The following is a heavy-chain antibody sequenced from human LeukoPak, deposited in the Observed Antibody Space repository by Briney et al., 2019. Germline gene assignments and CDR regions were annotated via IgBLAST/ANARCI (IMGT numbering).Heavy chain of an antibody. CDR3: ARDLGLVEEQQLVRAEFDY. D-gene: IGHD6-13*01. CDR2: ISAYNGNT. CDR1: GYTFTSYG. J-gene: IGHJ4*02. V-gene: IGHV1-18*01. Sequence: ASVKVSCKASGYTFTSYGISWVRQAPGQGLEWMGWISAYNGNTNYAQKLQGRVTMTTNTSTSTAYMELSSLRSEDTAVYYCARDLGLVEEQQLVRAEFDYWGQGTLVTVSS.